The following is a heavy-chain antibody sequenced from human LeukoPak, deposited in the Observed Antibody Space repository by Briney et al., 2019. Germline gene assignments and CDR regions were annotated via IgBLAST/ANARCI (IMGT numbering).Heavy chain of an antibody. J-gene: IGHJ4*02. CDR3: ARSPYTYGSLFFFDF. Sequence: ASVKVSCKASGYTFTYYYIHWVRQAPGQGLEWMGIINPSGGSTTYAQKFQGRVALARDTSTSTVYMELSSLRSEDTALYYCARSPYTYGSLFFFDFWGQGTLVTVSS. CDR2: INPSGGST. D-gene: IGHD3-10*01. CDR1: GYTFTYYY. V-gene: IGHV1-46*01.